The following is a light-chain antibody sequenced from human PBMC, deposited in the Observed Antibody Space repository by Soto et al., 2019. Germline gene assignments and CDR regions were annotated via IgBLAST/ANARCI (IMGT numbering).Light chain of an antibody. CDR2: EVT. Sequence: QSVLTQPASVSGSPGQSITISCTGTSSDVGGYDYVSWYQQHPGKAPKFMIYEVTNRPSGVSHRFSGSKSANTASLTIYGLQAEDEADYYCSSYTSTRHYVFGTATKVTV. V-gene: IGLV2-14*01. CDR3: SSYTSTRHYV. J-gene: IGLJ1*01. CDR1: SSDVGGYDY.